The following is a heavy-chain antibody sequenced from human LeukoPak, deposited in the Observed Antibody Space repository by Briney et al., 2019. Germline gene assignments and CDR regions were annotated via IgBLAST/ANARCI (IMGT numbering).Heavy chain of an antibody. CDR2: MNPNSGNT. CDR1: GYTFTSYD. CDR3: ARLMGIVVVPAAIYYYYGMDV. D-gene: IGHD2-2*01. V-gene: IGHV1-8*01. Sequence: ASVKVSCKASGYTFTSYDINWVRQATGQGLEWMGWMNPNSGNTGYAQKFQGRVTVTRNTSISTAYMELSSLRSEDTAVYYCARLMGIVVVPAAIYYYYGMDVWGQGTTVTVSS. J-gene: IGHJ6*02.